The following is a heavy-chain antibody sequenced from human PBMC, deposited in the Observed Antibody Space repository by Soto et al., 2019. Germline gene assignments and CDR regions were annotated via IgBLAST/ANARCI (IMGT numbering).Heavy chain of an antibody. CDR1: GGSISSGGYY. Sequence: PSETLSLTCTVSGGSISSGGYYWSWIRQHPGKGLEWIGYVYYSGSTYYNPSLKSRVTISVDTSKNQFSLKLSSVTAADTAVYYCARVRRHYYYGMDVWGQGTTVTVSS. V-gene: IGHV4-31*03. CDR2: VYYSGST. CDR3: ARVRRHYYYGMDV. J-gene: IGHJ6*02. D-gene: IGHD3-10*01.